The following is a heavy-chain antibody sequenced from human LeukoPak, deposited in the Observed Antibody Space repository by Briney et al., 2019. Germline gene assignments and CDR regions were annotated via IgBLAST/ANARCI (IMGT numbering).Heavy chain of an antibody. J-gene: IGHJ3*02. Sequence: ASVKVSCKSSGYTFTSYGIIWVRQAPGQGLEWMGWISAYNGNTNYAQNLQGRVTMTTDTSTNTAYMELRSLRSDDTAVYYCARDQDPGAFDIWGQGTMVTVSS. CDR3: ARDQDPGAFDI. CDR1: GYTFTSYG. CDR2: ISAYNGNT. V-gene: IGHV1-18*01.